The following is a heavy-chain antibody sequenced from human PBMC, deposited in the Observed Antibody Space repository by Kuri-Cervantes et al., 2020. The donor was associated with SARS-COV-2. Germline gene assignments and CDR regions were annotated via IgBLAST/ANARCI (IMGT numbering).Heavy chain of an antibody. V-gene: IGHV4-34*01. CDR3: ARVISITIFGGAIRGHGWFDP. CDR2: INHSGST. D-gene: IGHD3-3*01. J-gene: IGHJ5*02. Sequence: ESLKISCAVYGGSFSGYYWSWIRQPPGKGLEWNGEINHSGSTYYNPSLKSRVTISVDRSKNQFSLKLSSVTAADTAVYYCARVISITIFGGAIRGHGWFDPWGQGTLVTVSS. CDR1: GGSFSGYY.